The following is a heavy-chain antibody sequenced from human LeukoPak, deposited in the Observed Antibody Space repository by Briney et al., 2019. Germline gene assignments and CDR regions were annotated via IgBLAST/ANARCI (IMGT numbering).Heavy chain of an antibody. CDR1: GYIFTSYA. D-gene: IGHD4-23*01. Sequence: GASVKVSCKASGYIFTSYALHWVRQAPGQRPEWMGWINAGKGNTEYSQKFQGRVTITRDTSASTAYMEVSSLRSEDTAVYHCARTQGVFYGGNSGAFDTWGQGTVVTVSS. CDR3: ARTQGVFYGGNSGAFDT. CDR2: INAGKGNT. V-gene: IGHV1-3*01. J-gene: IGHJ3*02.